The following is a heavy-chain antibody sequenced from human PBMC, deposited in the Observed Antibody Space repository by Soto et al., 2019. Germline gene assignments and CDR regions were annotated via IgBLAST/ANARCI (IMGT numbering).Heavy chain of an antibody. V-gene: IGHV3-30*03. CDR2: ISYDSTKT. CDR3: ARTRSAWSDFHYYSLDV. J-gene: IGHJ6*02. Sequence: QVQLVESGGGVVQPGRSLRLSCAASGFTFNAYGMHGVGQVPGNGRGGVAFISYDSTKTYYADSVKGRFTISRDNSNSALYVQMNSLTGEDTAVYYCARTRSAWSDFHYYSLDVWGQGTTVTVSS. D-gene: IGHD1-26*01. CDR1: GFTFNAYG.